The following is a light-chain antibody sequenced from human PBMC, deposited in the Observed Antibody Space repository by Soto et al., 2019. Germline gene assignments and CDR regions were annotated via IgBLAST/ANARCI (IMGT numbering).Light chain of an antibody. CDR1: SSNIGAGHD. Sequence: QSVLTQPPSVSGAPGQRVTISCTGSSSNIGAGHDVHWYQQLPGTAPKLLIYGNTNRPSGVPDRFSGSKSGTSASLAITGLQAEDEADYYCQSYDSSLSGSGIFGGGTKLTVL. CDR3: QSYDSSLSGSGI. CDR2: GNT. J-gene: IGLJ2*01. V-gene: IGLV1-40*01.